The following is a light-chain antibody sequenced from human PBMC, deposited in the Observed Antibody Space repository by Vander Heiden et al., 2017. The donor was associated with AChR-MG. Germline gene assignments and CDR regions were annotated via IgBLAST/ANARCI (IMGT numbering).Light chain of an antibody. CDR3: QQYGDSPPWT. CDR2: GAA. J-gene: IGKJ1*01. CDR1: QSVGSTY. Sequence: EIVLTQSPGTLPLSPGERATLSCRASQSVGSTYLAWYQQKPGQAPRLLIYGAASRATGIPDRFSGSGSGTDFTLTISRLEPEDFAVYYCQQYGDSPPWTFGQGTKVEIK. V-gene: IGKV3-20*01.